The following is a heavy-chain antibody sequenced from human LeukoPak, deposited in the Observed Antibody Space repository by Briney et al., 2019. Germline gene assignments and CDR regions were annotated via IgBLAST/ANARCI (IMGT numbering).Heavy chain of an antibody. Sequence: GASVKVSCKASGYTFTSYGISWVRQAPGQGLEWMGWISAYNGNTNYAQKLQGRVTMTTDTSTSTAHMELRSLRSDDTAVYYCARTTYGDYGAFDIWGQGTMVTVSS. V-gene: IGHV1-18*01. J-gene: IGHJ3*02. CDR1: GYTFTSYG. CDR2: ISAYNGNT. D-gene: IGHD4-17*01. CDR3: ARTTYGDYGAFDI.